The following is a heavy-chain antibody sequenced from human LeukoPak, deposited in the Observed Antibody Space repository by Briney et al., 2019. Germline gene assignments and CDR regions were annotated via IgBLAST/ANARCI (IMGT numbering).Heavy chain of an antibody. V-gene: IGHV1-2*02. D-gene: IGHD3-10*01. CDR2: VNPRNGGT. CDR1: GYDFTGYY. Sequence: ASVKVSCKASGYDFTGYYVHWVRQAPGHGFEWMGWVNPRNGGTHYAQNFQGRVTITGDTSITTAYMELGSLTSDDTAVYYCATGLQYGLWGVPYFDYMHAWGKGTTVTVSS. J-gene: IGHJ6*03. CDR3: ATGLQYGLWGVPYFDYMHA.